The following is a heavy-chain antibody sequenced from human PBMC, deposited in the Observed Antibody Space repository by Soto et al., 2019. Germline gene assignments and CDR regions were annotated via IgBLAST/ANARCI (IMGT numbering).Heavy chain of an antibody. V-gene: IGHV3-73*01. Sequence: GGSLRLSCAASGFTFTGSTIHWVRQASGKGLEWVGRIRSKANNYATAYTASVRGRFTISRDDSKNTAYLQMNSLKTEDTAMYYCLIAGDAAATSHWGQGTLVTVSS. CDR2: IRSKANNYAT. CDR1: GFTFTGST. CDR3: LIAGDAAATSH. D-gene: IGHD2-21*01. J-gene: IGHJ4*02.